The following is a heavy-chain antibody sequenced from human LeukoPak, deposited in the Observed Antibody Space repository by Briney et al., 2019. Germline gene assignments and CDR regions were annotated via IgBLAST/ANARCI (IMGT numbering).Heavy chain of an antibody. CDR2: IYPGDSDT. Sequence: GESLKISCQGSGYSFTSYWIGWVRQMPGKGLEWMGIIYPGDSDTRYSPSFQGQVTISADKSISTAYLQWSSLKASDTAMYYCARSHADSSSYMGPAFDIWGQGTMVTVSS. D-gene: IGHD6-13*01. CDR3: ARSHADSSSYMGPAFDI. J-gene: IGHJ3*02. CDR1: GYSFTSYW. V-gene: IGHV5-51*01.